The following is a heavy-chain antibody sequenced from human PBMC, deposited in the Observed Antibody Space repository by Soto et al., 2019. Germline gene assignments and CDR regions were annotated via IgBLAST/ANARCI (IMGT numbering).Heavy chain of an antibody. D-gene: IGHD6-13*01. CDR3: AKDVAAAGTEYYNHYYGMDV. J-gene: IGHJ6*02. Sequence: GGSLRLSCAASGFTFDDSAIHWVRQAPGKGLEWVSGISWNSGSIGYADSVKGRFTISRDNDKNSLYLQMNSLRAEDTALYYCAKDVAAAGTEYYNHYYGMDVWGQGTTVTVSS. CDR2: ISWNSGSI. CDR1: GFTFDDSA. V-gene: IGHV3-9*01.